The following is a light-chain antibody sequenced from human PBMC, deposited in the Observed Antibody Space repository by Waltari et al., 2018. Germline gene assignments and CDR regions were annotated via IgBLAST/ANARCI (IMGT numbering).Light chain of an antibody. Sequence: EIVLTQSPATLSLSPGERATLSCRASQSVSTYLAWYQQRPGQAPRLLIYDSSNSATGIPARFSGSGYETDFTLTISSLEPEDFAVYYCQQRYKWPLTFGGGSKVEI. CDR3: QQRYKWPLT. V-gene: IGKV3-11*01. J-gene: IGKJ4*01. CDR2: DSS. CDR1: QSVSTY.